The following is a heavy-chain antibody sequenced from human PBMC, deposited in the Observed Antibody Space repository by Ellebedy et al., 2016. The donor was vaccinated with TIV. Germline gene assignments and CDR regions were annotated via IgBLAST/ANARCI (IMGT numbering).Heavy chain of an antibody. CDR3: ARDRPMVRGLHWFDP. CDR1: GYTFTSYG. D-gene: IGHD3-10*01. J-gene: IGHJ5*02. CDR2: ISAYNGNT. Sequence: ASVKVSCKASGYTFTSYGISWVRQAPGQGLEWMGWISAYNGNTNYAQKLQGRVTMTKDTSTSTAYMELRSLRSDDTAMYYCARDRPMVRGLHWFDPWGQGTLVTVSS. V-gene: IGHV1-18*04.